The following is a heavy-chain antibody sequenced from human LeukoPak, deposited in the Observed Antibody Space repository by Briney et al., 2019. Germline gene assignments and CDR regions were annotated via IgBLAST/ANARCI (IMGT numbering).Heavy chain of an antibody. D-gene: IGHD3-10*01. J-gene: IGHJ4*02. Sequence: SSETLSLTCTVSGASITNSAYHWGWIRQPPGKGLEWIGRIYTSGSTNYNPSLKSRVTMSVDTSRNQFSLKLSSVTAADTAVYYCAREEHRGRLLWFGELIHWGQGTLVTVSS. CDR2: IYTSGST. V-gene: IGHV4-39*07. CDR3: AREEHRGRLLWFGELIH. CDR1: GASITNSAYH.